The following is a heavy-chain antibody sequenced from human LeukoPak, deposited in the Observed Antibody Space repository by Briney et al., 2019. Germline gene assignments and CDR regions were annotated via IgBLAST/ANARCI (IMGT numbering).Heavy chain of an antibody. D-gene: IGHD3-3*01. CDR3: ARGLTWSGYQFDY. CDR2: IYHSGST. CDR1: GGSISSSNW. V-gene: IGHV4-4*02. Sequence: ASGTLSLTCAVSGGSISSSNWWSWVRQPPGKGLEWIGEIYHSGSTNYNPSLKSRVTISVDTSKNQFSLKLSSVTAADTAVYYCARGLTWSGYQFDYWGQGTLVTVSS. J-gene: IGHJ4*02.